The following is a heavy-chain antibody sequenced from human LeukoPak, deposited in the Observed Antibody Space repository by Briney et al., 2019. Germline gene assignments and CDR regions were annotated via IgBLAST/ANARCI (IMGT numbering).Heavy chain of an antibody. Sequence: GGSLRLSCAASGITFRNYWMSWVRQAPGKGLEWVANINPDGSEKNYAHSVKGRFTISRDNAKNSLSLQMNSLRAEDTAVYYCAAEPGIGYAFDIWGQGRMVTVSS. CDR1: GITFRNYW. J-gene: IGHJ3*02. CDR2: INPDGSEK. D-gene: IGHD2-15*01. CDR3: AAEPGIGYAFDI. V-gene: IGHV3-7*01.